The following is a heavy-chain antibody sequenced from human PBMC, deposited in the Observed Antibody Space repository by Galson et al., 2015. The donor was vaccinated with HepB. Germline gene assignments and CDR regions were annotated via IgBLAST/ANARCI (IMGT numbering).Heavy chain of an antibody. D-gene: IGHD3-10*01. CDR2: ISYDATNK. CDR3: VKDGLYFTSGSHTNGFGP. J-gene: IGHJ6*02. V-gene: IGHV3-30*18. CDR1: GFRFNSYG. Sequence: SLRLSCAGSGFRFNSYGIHWVRQSPGKGLEWISFISYDATNKYYTDSVKGRFSISRDNSKNTVSLQMHGLRPEDTAVYFCVKDGLYFTSGSHTNGFGPWRQGATLAVSS.